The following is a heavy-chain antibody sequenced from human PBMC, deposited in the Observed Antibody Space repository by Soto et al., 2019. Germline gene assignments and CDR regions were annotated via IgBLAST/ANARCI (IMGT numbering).Heavy chain of an antibody. D-gene: IGHD6-13*01. CDR1: GFTFSSYW. CDR2: INSDGSST. V-gene: IGHV3-74*01. J-gene: IGHJ4*02. Sequence: PGGSLRLSCAASGFTFSSYWMHWVRQAPGKGLVWVSRINSDGSSTSYADSVKGRFTISRDNAKNTLYLQMNSLRAEDTAVYYGATWYSSSWYYFDDRGQGTPVTVSS. CDR3: ATWYSSSWYYFDD.